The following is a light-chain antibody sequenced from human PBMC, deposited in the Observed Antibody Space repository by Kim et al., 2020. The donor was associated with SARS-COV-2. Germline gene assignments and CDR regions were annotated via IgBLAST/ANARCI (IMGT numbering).Light chain of an antibody. CDR2: GVR. CDR3: GSYAGSNNYV. V-gene: IGLV2-8*01. Sequence: QSVTISGTGTGSGIGGYDYVAWYQQPRGKAPKHTIYGVRKQPSRVPDRLSGSKSGSTASQTVSGLQAGDEAEYYCGSYAGSNNYVFGTGTKVTVL. CDR1: GSGIGGYDY. J-gene: IGLJ1*01.